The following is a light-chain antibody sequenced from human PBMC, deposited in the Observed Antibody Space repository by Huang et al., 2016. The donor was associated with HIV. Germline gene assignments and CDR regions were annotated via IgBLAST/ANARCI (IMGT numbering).Light chain of an antibody. J-gene: IGKJ3*01. V-gene: IGKV3-15*01. CDR1: QRVSTN. Sequence: EIVMTQSPVTLSVSPGERATLSCRASQRVSTNLAWYQQKPGQAPRLLMYGATRRATGIPARFSGSGSGTEFTLTISSLQSEDFAVYYCQQYNKWPPFTFGPGTKVDI. CDR3: QQYNKWPPFT. CDR2: GAT.